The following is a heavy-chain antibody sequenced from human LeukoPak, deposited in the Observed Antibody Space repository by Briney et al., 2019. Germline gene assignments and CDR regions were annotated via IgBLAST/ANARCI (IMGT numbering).Heavy chain of an antibody. Sequence: PSETLSLTCTVSGGSISSSSYYWGWIRQPPGKGLEWIGSIYYSGSTYYTPSLKSRVTISVDTSKNQFSLKLSSVTAADTAVYYCARHEGYCSSTSCLGQFDYWGQGTLVTVSS. CDR1: GGSISSSSYY. V-gene: IGHV4-39*01. CDR3: ARHEGYCSSTSCLGQFDY. J-gene: IGHJ4*02. CDR2: IYYSGST. D-gene: IGHD2-2*01.